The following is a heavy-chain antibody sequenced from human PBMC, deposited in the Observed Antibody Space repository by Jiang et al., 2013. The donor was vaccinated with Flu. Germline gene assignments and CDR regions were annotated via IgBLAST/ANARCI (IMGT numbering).Heavy chain of an antibody. Sequence: LLKPSETLSLTCAVYGGSFSGFYWSWIRQSPGEGLEWIAEINHSGTTDYNPPLKSRVTMSVDSSKSQFSLRLNSVTAADTAVYYCARGGNYVFWGGYFKRKIYFDYWGLGTLVSVSS. CDR1: GGSFSGFY. CDR2: INHSGTT. J-gene: IGHJ4*02. CDR3: ARGGNYVFWGGYFKRKIYFDY. V-gene: IGHV4-34*01. D-gene: IGHD3-3*01.